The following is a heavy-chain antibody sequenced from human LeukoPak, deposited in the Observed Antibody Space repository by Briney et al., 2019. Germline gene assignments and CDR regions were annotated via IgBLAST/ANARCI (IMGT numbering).Heavy chain of an antibody. V-gene: IGHV3-53*01. J-gene: IGHJ6*02. CDR2: IYSGGST. CDR3: AREGSSGWYPSRGMDV. CDR1: RFTFSNAW. Sequence: GGSLRLSCAASRFTFSNAWMSWVRQAPGKGLEWVSVIYSGGSTYYADSVKGRFTISRDNSKNTLYLQMNSLRAEDTAVYYCAREGSSGWYPSRGMDVWGQGTTVTVSS. D-gene: IGHD6-19*01.